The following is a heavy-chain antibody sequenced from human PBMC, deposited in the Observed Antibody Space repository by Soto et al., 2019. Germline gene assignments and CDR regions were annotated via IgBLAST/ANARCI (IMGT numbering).Heavy chain of an antibody. CDR1: GFIISSYG. J-gene: IGHJ4*02. CDR3: AKDPKATGTHY. V-gene: IGHV3-30*18. CDR2: ITYDGSNK. Sequence: GGSLRLSCAASGFIISSYGMHWVRQAPGKGLEWVAVITYDGSNKYYADSVKGRFSISRDNSRNRLYLQMYSLRPEDTAVYYCAKDPKATGTHYWGRGTLVTVSS. D-gene: IGHD1-1*01.